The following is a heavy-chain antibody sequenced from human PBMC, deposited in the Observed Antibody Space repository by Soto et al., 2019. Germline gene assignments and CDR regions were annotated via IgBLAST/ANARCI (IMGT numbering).Heavy chain of an antibody. V-gene: IGHV1-3*01. J-gene: IGHJ6*03. CDR3: AREPYCSSSSCDSAHYYYYYLDG. CDR1: GYTFTSYA. CDR2: INAGNGNT. Sequence: ASVKVSCKASGYTFTSYAMHWVRQAPGQRLEWMGWINAGNGNTKYSQKFQGRVTITRDTSASTAYMELSSLRSEDTAVYYCAREPYCSSSSCDSAHYYYYYLDGWGKGTTVTVS. D-gene: IGHD2-2*01.